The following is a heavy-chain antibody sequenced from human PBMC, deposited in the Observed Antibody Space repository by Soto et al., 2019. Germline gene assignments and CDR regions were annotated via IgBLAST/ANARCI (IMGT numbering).Heavy chain of an antibody. V-gene: IGHV1-18*01. D-gene: IGHD1-26*01. J-gene: IGHJ5*02. CDR3: ARVVGALGHWFDP. CDR2: ISAYNYNT. CDR1: GYTFTSYG. Sequence: QVQLVQSGAEVKKPGASVKVSCKASGYTFTSYGLSWVRQAPGQGLEWMGRISAYNYNTNYAQKLQGRVTMTTDTSTSTAYRARRSLRSDDTAVYYCARVVGALGHWFDPWGQGTLVTVSS.